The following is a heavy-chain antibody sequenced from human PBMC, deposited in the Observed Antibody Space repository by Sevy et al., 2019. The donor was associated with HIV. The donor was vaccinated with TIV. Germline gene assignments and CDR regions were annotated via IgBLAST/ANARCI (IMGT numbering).Heavy chain of an antibody. CDR3: ARDDGNDYSHY. J-gene: IGHJ4*02. CDR1: GFTFGKYW. V-gene: IGHV3-7*01. Sequence: GGSLRLSCAASGFTFGKYWMGWVRQAPGKGLEWVAKIKQDAGQKYYVDSVKGRFTISRDNAKNSLYLQMNSLRAEDTAVYFCARDDGNDYSHYWGQGTLVTVSS. D-gene: IGHD1-1*01. CDR2: IKQDAGQK.